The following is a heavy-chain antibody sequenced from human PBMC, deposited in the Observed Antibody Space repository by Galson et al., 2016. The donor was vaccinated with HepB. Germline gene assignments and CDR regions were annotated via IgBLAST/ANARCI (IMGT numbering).Heavy chain of an antibody. J-gene: IGHJ5*02. CDR1: GFTFSSYW. V-gene: IGHV3-7*01. D-gene: IGHD2-8*01. Sequence: SLRLSCATSGFTFSSYWMTWVRQAPGKGLEWVATINQDGIEKYYVGSVEGRFTISRDNAKKSLYLQMDSLRAEDTAVYYCARSGVPSWGQGTLVTVSS. CDR2: INQDGIEK. CDR3: ARSGVPS.